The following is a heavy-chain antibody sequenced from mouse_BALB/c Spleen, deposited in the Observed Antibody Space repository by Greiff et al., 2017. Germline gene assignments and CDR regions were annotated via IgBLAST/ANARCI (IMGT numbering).Heavy chain of an antibody. D-gene: IGHD1-1*01. CDR2: INPSNGRT. CDR3: ARCEDYYGSSSWFAY. CDR1: GYTFTSYW. J-gene: IGHJ3*01. V-gene: IGHV1S81*02. Sequence: QVHVKQPGAELVKPGASVKLSCKASGYTFTSYWMHWVKQRPGQGLEWIGEINPSNGRTNYNEKFKSKATLTVDKSSSTAYMQLSSLTSEVSAVYYCARCEDYYGSSSWFAYWGQGTLVTVSA.